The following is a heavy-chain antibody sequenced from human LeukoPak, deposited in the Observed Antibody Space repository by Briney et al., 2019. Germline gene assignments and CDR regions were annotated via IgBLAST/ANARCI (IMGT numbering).Heavy chain of an antibody. J-gene: IGHJ4*02. V-gene: IGHV4-59*08. CDR2: IYYSGGT. CDR1: GDSIGSYY. Sequence: SETLSLTSTLSGDSIGSYYWRWIRQPPGKGLEWIGYIYYSGGTNYNPSLKSRATISVDTSKNQFSLKLSSVTAADTAVYYCARHGSDWTFDFWGQGLLVSVSS. D-gene: IGHD2-21*02. CDR3: ARHGSDWTFDF.